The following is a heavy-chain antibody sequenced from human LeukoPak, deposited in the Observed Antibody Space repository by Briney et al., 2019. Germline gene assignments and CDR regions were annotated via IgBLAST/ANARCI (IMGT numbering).Heavy chain of an antibody. CDR3: ARSSGTTGYYYYGMDV. D-gene: IGHD1-26*01. V-gene: IGHV3-9*01. Sequence: HPGGSLRLSCAASGFIFEDYAMQWVRQAPGKGLEWVSGIGWNGRTIGYADSVKGRFTISRDNDMNFLYLQMNNLRVEDTALYYCARSSGTTGYYYYGMDVWGQGTTVIVSS. CDR1: GFIFEDYA. CDR2: IGWNGRTI. J-gene: IGHJ6*02.